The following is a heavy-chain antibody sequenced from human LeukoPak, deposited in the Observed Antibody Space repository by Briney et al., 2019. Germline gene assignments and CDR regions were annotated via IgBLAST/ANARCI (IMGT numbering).Heavy chain of an antibody. CDR1: GGSISSYY. V-gene: IGHV4-59*01. D-gene: IGHD6-13*01. J-gene: IGHJ3*02. Sequence: KASETLSLTCTVSGGSISSYYWSWIRQPPGKGLEWIGYIYYSGSTNYNPSLKSRVTISVDTSKNQFSLKLSSVTAADTAVYYCARELGIAAAGLHDAFDIWGQGTMVTVSS. CDR2: IYYSGST. CDR3: ARELGIAAAGLHDAFDI.